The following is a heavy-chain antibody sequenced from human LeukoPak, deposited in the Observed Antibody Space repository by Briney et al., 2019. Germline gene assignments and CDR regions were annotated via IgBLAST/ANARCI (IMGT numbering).Heavy chain of an antibody. CDR3: ARQTYDGDFDY. Sequence: SETLSLTCIVSRDSIRSYYWSWIRQPPEKGLEWIGNIYNSGSTKYNPSLKTRVTISLDTSNNQFSLKLNSVTAADTAVYYCARQTYDGDFDYWGQGTLVTVSS. CDR1: RDSIRSYY. D-gene: IGHD3-3*01. V-gene: IGHV4-59*08. CDR2: IYNSGST. J-gene: IGHJ4*02.